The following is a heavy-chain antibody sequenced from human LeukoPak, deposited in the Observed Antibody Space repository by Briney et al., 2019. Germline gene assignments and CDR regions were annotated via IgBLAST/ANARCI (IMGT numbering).Heavy chain of an antibody. J-gene: IGHJ4*02. CDR3: AGSYCSSTSCYAVSDY. Sequence: ASVKVSCKASGYTFTSYYMHWVRQAPGQGLEWMGIINPSGGSTSYAQKFQGRVTMTRDTSTSTVYMELSSLRSEDTAVYYCAGSYCSSTSCYAVSDYWGQGTLVTVSS. CDR2: INPSGGST. D-gene: IGHD2-2*01. CDR1: GYTFTSYY. V-gene: IGHV1-46*01.